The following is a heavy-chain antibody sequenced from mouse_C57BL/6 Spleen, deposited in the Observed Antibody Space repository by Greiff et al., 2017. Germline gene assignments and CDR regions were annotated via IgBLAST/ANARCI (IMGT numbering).Heavy chain of an antibody. CDR1: GYAFTNYL. CDR2: INPGSGGT. CDR3: ARRGGSSYGYFDV. V-gene: IGHV1-54*01. J-gene: IGHJ1*03. D-gene: IGHD1-1*01. Sequence: VQLVESGAELVRPGTSVKVSCKASGYAFTNYLIEWVKQRPGQGLEWIGVINPGSGGTNYNEKFKGKATLTADKSSSTAYMQLSSLTSEDSAVYFCARRGGSSYGYFDVWGTGTTVTVSS.